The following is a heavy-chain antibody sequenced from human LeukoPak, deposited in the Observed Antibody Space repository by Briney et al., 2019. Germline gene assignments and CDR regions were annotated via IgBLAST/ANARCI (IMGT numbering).Heavy chain of an antibody. V-gene: IGHV3-48*03. CDR3: ARLYYDFWSGYLQTFDY. J-gene: IGHJ4*02. CDR2: ISSSGSTI. D-gene: IGHD3-3*01. Sequence: GGSLRLSCAASGFTFSSYEMNWVRQAPGKGLEWVSYISSSGSTIYYADSVKGRFTISRDNAKNSLYLQTNSLRAEDTAVYYCARLYYDFWSGYLQTFDYWGQGTLVTVSS. CDR1: GFTFSSYE.